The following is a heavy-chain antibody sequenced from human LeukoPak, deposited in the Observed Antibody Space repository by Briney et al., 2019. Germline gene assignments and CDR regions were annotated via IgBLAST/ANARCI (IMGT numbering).Heavy chain of an antibody. CDR2: LSSSSNTI. V-gene: IGHV3-48*01. D-gene: IGHD3-22*01. Sequence: AGGSLRLSCAASGFTFSSYSMNWVRQAPGKGLEWVSYLSSSSNTIYYADSVKGRFTISRDNSKNTLYLQMNSLRAEGTAVYYCAKDSDPFYDSSGYFSGHAFDIWGQGTMVTVSS. J-gene: IGHJ3*02. CDR1: GFTFSSYS. CDR3: AKDSDPFYDSSGYFSGHAFDI.